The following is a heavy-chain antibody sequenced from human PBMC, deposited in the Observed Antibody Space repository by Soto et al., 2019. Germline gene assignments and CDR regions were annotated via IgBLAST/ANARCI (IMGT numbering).Heavy chain of an antibody. Sequence: PSETLSLTCTVSGGSVSSGSYYWSWIRQPPGKGLEWIGYIYYSGSTNYNPSLKSRVTISVDTSKNQFSLKLSSVTAADTAVYYCARHNRFRTGITMVRGVNDWFDPWGQGTLVTVSS. CDR1: GGSVSSGSYY. CDR2: IYYSGST. D-gene: IGHD3-10*01. CDR3: ARHNRFRTGITMVRGVNDWFDP. J-gene: IGHJ5*02. V-gene: IGHV4-61*01.